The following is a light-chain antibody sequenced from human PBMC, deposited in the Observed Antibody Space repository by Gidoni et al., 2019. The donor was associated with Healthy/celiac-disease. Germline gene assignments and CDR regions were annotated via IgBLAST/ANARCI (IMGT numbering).Light chain of an antibody. CDR2: GAS. V-gene: IGKV3-15*01. CDR1: QSVSSN. CDR3: QQYNNWPPWT. Sequence: LSCRASQSVSSNLAWYQQKPGQAPRLLIYGASTRATGIPARFSGSGSGTEFTLTISSLQSEDFAVYYCQQYNNWPPWTFGQGTKVEIK. J-gene: IGKJ1*01.